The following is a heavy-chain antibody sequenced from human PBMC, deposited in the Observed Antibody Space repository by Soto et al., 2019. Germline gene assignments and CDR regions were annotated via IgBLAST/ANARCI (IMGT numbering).Heavy chain of an antibody. V-gene: IGHV3-23*01. CDR3: AKDGDGDYYYGMDV. D-gene: IGHD2-8*01. J-gene: IGHJ6*02. CDR2: ISGSGGST. CDR1: GFTFSSYA. Sequence: GGSLRLSCAASGFTFSSYAMSWVRQAPGKGLEWVSAISGSGGSTYYADSVKGRFTISRDKSKNTLYLQMNSLRADDTAVYYCAKDGDGDYYYGMDVWGQGTTVTVSS.